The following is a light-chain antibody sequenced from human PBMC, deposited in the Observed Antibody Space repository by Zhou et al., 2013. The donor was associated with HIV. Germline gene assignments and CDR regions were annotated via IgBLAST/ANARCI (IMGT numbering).Light chain of an antibody. J-gene: IGKJ1*01. CDR2: ATS. Sequence: DIQVTQSPSSMSASVGDRITITCRASEDISNEMAWFQQRPGEAPKSLIKATSTLFSGVPSRFTGSASGTTFTLTITSLQPEDSATYYCLQYNVYPWTFGQGTKVAIK. CDR3: LQYNVYPWT. V-gene: IGKV1-16*01. CDR1: EDISNE.